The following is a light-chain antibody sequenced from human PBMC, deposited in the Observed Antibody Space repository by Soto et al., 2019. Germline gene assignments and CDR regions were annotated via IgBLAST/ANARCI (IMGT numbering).Light chain of an antibody. CDR1: TGAVTSGHY. CDR2: DEV. CDR3: LLLYNEVRM. J-gene: IGLJ3*02. Sequence: QSVVTQEPSLTVSPGGTVTLTWGSSTGAVTSGHYPYWFHQKPGQAPKTLIYDEVYKHSWTPARFSGSLLGGKAALTLSGAQPEDEAYYYCLLLYNEVRMFGGGTKVTVL. V-gene: IGLV7-46*01.